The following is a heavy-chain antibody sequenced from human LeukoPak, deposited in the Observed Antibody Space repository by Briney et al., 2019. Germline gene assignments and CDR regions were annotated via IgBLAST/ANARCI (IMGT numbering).Heavy chain of an antibody. CDR2: IDTSGTT. D-gene: IGHD3-3*01. Sequence: SETLSLTCTVSGGSISSYYWSWIREPPGKGLEWIGYIDTSGTTNYTPSLTRRVTISVDTSKNQFSLKLSSVTAANTAVYYCARHWRDGGVWFDPWGQGTLVTVSS. J-gene: IGHJ5*02. CDR1: GGSISSYY. CDR3: ARHWRDGGVWFDP. V-gene: IGHV4-4*09.